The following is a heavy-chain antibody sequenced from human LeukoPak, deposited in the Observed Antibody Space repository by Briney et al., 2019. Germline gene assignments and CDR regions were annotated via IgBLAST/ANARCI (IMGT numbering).Heavy chain of an antibody. CDR2: IYYSGST. D-gene: IGHD3-22*01. CDR3: ARAPMNYYDSSSHFDY. Sequence: PSETLSLTCTVSGGSISSGAYYWSWIRQHPGKGLEWIGYIYYSGSTYYNPSLKSRVTISVDTSKNQFSLKLSSVTAADTAVYYCARAPMNYYDSSSHFDYWGQGTLVTVSS. J-gene: IGHJ4*02. V-gene: IGHV4-31*03. CDR1: GGSISSGAYY.